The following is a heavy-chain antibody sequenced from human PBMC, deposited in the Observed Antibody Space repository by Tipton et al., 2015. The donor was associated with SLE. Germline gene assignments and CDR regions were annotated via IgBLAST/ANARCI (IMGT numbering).Heavy chain of an antibody. CDR2: ISYDVSNK. D-gene: IGHD6-13*01. CDR1: GFTFSSYG. Sequence: SLRLSCAASGFTFSSYGMHWVRQAPGKGLEWVAVISYDVSNKYYADSVKGRFTISRDNSKNTLYLQMNSLRAEDTAVYYCAKDRYSSSWYYFDYWGQGTLVTVSS. V-gene: IGHV3-30*18. J-gene: IGHJ4*02. CDR3: AKDRYSSSWYYFDY.